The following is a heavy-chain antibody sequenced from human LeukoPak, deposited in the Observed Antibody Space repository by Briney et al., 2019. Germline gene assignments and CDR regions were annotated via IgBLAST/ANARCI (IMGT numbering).Heavy chain of an antibody. D-gene: IGHD3-22*01. CDR2: ISWNSGSI. CDR3: AKATDSSGYSPFDY. J-gene: IGHJ4*02. V-gene: IGHV3-9*01. Sequence: GRSLRLSCAASGFTFDDYAMHWVRQAPGKGLEWVSGISWNSGSIGYADSVKSRFTISRDNAKNSLYLQMNSLRAEDTALYYCAKATDSSGYSPFDYWGQGTLVTVSS. CDR1: GFTFDDYA.